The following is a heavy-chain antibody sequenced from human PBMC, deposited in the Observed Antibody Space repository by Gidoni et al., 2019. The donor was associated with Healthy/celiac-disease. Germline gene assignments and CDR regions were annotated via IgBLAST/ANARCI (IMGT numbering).Heavy chain of an antibody. Sequence: QVQLVESGGGLVQPGSSLRLSCAASGFTFRSYGMHWVRQAPGKGLEWVAVIWYDGSNKYYADPVKGRFTIARDNSKNTLYLQMNSLRAEDTAVYYCARDSRYSYYYYYGMDVWGQGTTVTVSS. V-gene: IGHV3-33*01. CDR2: IWYDGSNK. D-gene: IGHD5-18*01. J-gene: IGHJ6*02. CDR1: GFTFRSYG. CDR3: ARDSRYSYYYYYGMDV.